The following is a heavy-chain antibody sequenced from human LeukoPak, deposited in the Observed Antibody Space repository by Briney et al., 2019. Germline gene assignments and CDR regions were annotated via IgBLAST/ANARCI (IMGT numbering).Heavy chain of an antibody. CDR1: GGSISSYY. CDR3: ARVFYYYDSSVPRDWYFDL. Sequence: SETLSLTCTVSGGSISSYYWSWIRQPPGKGLEWIGYIYSSGSTNYNPSLKSRVTISVDTSKNQFSLKLSSVTAADTAVYYCARVFYYYDSSVPRDWYFDLWGRGTLVTVSS. V-gene: IGHV4-59*08. J-gene: IGHJ2*01. CDR2: IYSSGST. D-gene: IGHD3-22*01.